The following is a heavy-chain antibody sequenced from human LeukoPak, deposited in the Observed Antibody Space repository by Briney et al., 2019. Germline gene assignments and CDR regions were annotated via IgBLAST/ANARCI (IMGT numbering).Heavy chain of an antibody. CDR2: ISASGSST. CDR3: ASLNGDRR. V-gene: IGHV3-23*01. Sequence: GTLRLSCAASGFTFSSYGMSWVRQAPGKGLEWVSIISASGSSTYYADSVKGRFTISRDNSKNTLYLQMNSLRAEDTAVYYCASLNGDRRWGQGTLVTVSS. J-gene: IGHJ4*02. D-gene: IGHD7-27*01. CDR1: GFTFSSYG.